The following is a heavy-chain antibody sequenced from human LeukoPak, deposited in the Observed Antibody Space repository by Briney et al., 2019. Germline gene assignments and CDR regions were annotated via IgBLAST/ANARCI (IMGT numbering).Heavy chain of an antibody. D-gene: IGHD3-10*01. CDR1: GFTFSSYA. CDR2: ISGSGGST. V-gene: IGHV3-23*01. CDR3: AKAVGWFGGLFA. J-gene: IGHJ5*02. Sequence: GGSLRHSCAASGFTFSSYAMSWVRQAPGKGLEWVSAISGSGGSTYYADSVKGRFTISRDNSKNTLYLQMNSLRAEDTAVYYCAKAVGWFGGLFAWGQGTLVTVSS.